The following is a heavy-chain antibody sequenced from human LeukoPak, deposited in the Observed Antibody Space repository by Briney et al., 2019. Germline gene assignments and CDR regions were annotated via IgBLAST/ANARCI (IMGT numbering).Heavy chain of an antibody. CDR2: IYYSGST. D-gene: IGHD1-14*01. CDR3: ARASGPGYNPFDY. CDR1: GASISGISYY. J-gene: IGHJ4*02. V-gene: IGHV4-39*07. Sequence: PSETLSLTFTVSGASISGISYYWGWIRQPPGKGLEYIISIYYSGSTYYNPSLKSRASISIDTSNNQFSLRLSSLTAADSAMYYCARASGPGYNPFDYWGQGTLVTVSS.